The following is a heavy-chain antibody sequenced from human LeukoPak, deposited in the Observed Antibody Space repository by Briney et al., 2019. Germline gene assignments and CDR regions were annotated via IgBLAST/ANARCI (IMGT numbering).Heavy chain of an antibody. CDR2: FYAGGTT. CDR1: DGSISSNY. Sequence: SETLSLTCTVSDGSISSNYWSWIRQPAGKGLEWIGRFYAGGTTNYNPSLRSRVTMSVDTSKNQFSLKLSSVTAADTAVYYCARANLVATGFGGLDVWGQGTTVTVSS. CDR3: ARANLVATGFGGLDV. D-gene: IGHD5-12*01. J-gene: IGHJ6*02. V-gene: IGHV4-4*07.